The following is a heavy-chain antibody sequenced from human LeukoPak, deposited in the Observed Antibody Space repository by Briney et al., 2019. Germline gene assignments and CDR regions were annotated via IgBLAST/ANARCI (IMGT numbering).Heavy chain of an antibody. D-gene: IGHD2-2*03. V-gene: IGHV3-74*01. CDR2: IKSDGSAT. CDR1: EFIFSSYW. CDR3: AMDINGDLFHV. J-gene: IGHJ4*02. Sequence: PGGSLRLSCAGSEFIFSSYWMHWVRQPPEKGLEWVFSIKSDGSATAYADSVKGRFSMSTDSAKYTASLHMNSLRVEDTAMYYCAMDINGDLFHVWGQGTPVTVSS.